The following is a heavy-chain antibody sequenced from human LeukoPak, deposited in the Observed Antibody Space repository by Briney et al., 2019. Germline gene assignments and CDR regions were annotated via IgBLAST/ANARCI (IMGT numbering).Heavy chain of an antibody. CDR1: GYTFTDYF. Sequence: ASVKVSCKASGYTFTDYFLHWVRQAPGHGLEWMGWISPTSGATTYAQKFQGRVTMTRDTSINTAYIELSSLRPDDTAVYYCARDIRPREESFDYWGQGTLVTVSS. D-gene: IGHD5-24*01. CDR2: ISPTSGAT. CDR3: ARDIRPREESFDY. V-gene: IGHV1-2*02. J-gene: IGHJ4*02.